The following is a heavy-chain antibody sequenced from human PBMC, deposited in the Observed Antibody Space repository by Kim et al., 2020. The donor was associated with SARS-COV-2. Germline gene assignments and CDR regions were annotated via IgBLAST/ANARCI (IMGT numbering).Heavy chain of an antibody. CDR3: ARARFYYDSSGSLVGYYYYYMDV. V-gene: IGHV4-59*01. J-gene: IGHJ6*03. CDR2: IYYSGSS. D-gene: IGHD3-22*01. CDR1: GGSISGYY. Sequence: SETLSLTCTVSGGSISGYYWSWIRQPPGKGLEWIGYIYYSGSSNYNPSLKSRVTISLDTSKNQFSLKLSSVTAADTAVYYCARARFYYDSSGSLVGYYYYYMDVWGKGTTVTVSS.